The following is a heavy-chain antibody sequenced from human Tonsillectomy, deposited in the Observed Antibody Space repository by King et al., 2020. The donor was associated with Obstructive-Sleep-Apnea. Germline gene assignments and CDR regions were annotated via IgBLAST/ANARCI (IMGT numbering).Heavy chain of an antibody. J-gene: IGHJ6*02. Sequence: VQLVESGAEVKKPGASVKVSCKASGYTFTSYDINWVRQATGQGLEWMGWMNPNSGNTGYAQKFQGRVTMTRNTSISTAYMELSSLRSEDTAVYYCAARGFGELLSGYYYYYYGMDVWGQGTTVTVSS. V-gene: IGHV1-8*01. CDR2: MNPNSGNT. CDR1: GYTFTSYD. CDR3: AARGFGELLSGYYYYYYGMDV. D-gene: IGHD3-10*01.